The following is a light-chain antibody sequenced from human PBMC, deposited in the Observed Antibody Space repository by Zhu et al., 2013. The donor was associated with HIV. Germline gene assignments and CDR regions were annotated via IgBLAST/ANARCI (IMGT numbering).Light chain of an antibody. CDR3: QQGNSFPLT. CDR1: QDIRSD. J-gene: IGKJ5*01. Sequence: DIQMTQSPSSLSASVGDRVTITCRASQDIRSDVSWYQQKPGKVPKLLIYSASNLQSGVPSRFSGSGSGADFTLTISSLQPEDVASYYCQQGNSFPLTFGQGTRLEIK. CDR2: SAS. V-gene: IGKV1-17*01.